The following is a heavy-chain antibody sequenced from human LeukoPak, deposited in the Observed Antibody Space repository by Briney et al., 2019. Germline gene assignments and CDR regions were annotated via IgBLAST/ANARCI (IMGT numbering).Heavy chain of an antibody. Sequence: ASVKVSCKASGYTFTNYYMHWVRQAPGQGLEWMGWISAYNGNTNYAQKLQGRVTMTTDTSTSTAYMELRSLRSDDTAVYYCAVGYGGYSTDYWGQGTLVTVSS. V-gene: IGHV1-18*04. D-gene: IGHD5-12*01. CDR2: ISAYNGNT. CDR1: GYTFTNYY. J-gene: IGHJ4*02. CDR3: AVGYGGYSTDY.